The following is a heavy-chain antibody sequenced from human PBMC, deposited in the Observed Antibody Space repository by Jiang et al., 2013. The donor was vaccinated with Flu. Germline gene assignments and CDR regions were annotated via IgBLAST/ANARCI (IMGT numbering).Heavy chain of an antibody. J-gene: IGHJ4*02. Sequence: NSAAWNWIRQSPSRGLEWLGRTYYRSKWYNDYAVSVKSRITINPDTSKNQFSLQLNSVTPEDTAVYYCARGTKLGYSYGLFDYWGQGTLVTVSS. CDR2: TYYRSKWYN. V-gene: IGHV6-1*01. D-gene: IGHD5-18*01. CDR1: NSAA. CDR3: ARGTKLGYSYGLFDY.